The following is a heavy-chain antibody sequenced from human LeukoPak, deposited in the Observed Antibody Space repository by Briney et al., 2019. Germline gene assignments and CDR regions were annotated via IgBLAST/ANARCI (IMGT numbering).Heavy chain of an antibody. CDR3: ARLAFYGSRWNYLDY. CDR2: IYPGDSDT. CDR1: GYSFTSYW. V-gene: IGHV5-51*01. Sequence: GESLKISCKGSGYSFTSYWIGWVRQMPGKGLEWMGIIYPGDSDTRYSPSFQGQVTISADKSISTAYLQWSSLKASDTAMYYCARLAFYGSRWNYLDYWGQGTLVTVSS. D-gene: IGHD3-10*01. J-gene: IGHJ4*02.